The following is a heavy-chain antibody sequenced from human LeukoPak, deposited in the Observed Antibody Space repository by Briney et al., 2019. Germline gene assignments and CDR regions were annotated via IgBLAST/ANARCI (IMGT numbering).Heavy chain of an antibody. V-gene: IGHV3-53*01. CDR3: AMGSGYLFDY. J-gene: IGHJ4*02. Sequence: GGSLRLSCAASGFTVTTNYMNWVRQAPGKGLEWVAVIYSGGTTYYAASVKGRLTISRDNSKNPLYLQMNTLRAEDTAVYYCAMGSGYLFDYWGQGTLVTVSS. D-gene: IGHD3-3*01. CDR2: IYSGGTT. CDR1: GFTVTTNY.